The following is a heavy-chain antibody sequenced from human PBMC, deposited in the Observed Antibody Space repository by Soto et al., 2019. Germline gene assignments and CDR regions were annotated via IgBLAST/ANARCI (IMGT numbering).Heavy chain of an antibody. D-gene: IGHD6-13*01. CDR1: GYTFTSYA. V-gene: IGHV1-3*01. CDR2: INAGNGNT. CDR3: ARDWRVYSSSWYYYYYGMDV. Sequence: GASVKVSCKASGYTFTSYAMHWVRQAPGQRLEWMEWINAGNGNTKYSQKFQGRVTITRDTSASTAYTELSSLRSEDTAVYYCARDWRVYSSSWYYYYYGMDVWGQGTTVTVSS. J-gene: IGHJ6*02.